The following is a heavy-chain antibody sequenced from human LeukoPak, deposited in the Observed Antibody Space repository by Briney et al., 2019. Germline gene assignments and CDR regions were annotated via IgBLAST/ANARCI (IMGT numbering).Heavy chain of an antibody. V-gene: IGHV4-39*01. Sequence: SETLSLTCTVSGGSISSSSYYWGWIRQPPGKGLEWIGSIYYSGSTSYNPSLKSRVTISVDTSKNQFSLRLSSVTAADTAVYYCARQLWLGESKDYWGQGTLVTVSS. J-gene: IGHJ4*02. CDR1: GGSISSSSYY. D-gene: IGHD3-10*01. CDR2: IYYSGST. CDR3: ARQLWLGESKDY.